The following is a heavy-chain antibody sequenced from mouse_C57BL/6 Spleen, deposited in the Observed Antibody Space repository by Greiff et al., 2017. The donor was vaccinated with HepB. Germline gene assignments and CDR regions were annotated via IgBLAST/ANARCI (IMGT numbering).Heavy chain of an antibody. J-gene: IGHJ2*01. CDR3: ARQDYDRYYFDY. V-gene: IGHV1-55*01. CDR1: GYTFTSYW. D-gene: IGHD2-4*01. CDR2: IYPGSGST. Sequence: QVHVKQPGAELVKPGASVKMSCKASGYTFTSYWITWVKQRPGQGLEWIGDIYPGSGSTNYNEKFKSKATLTVDTSSSTAYMQLSGLTSEDSAVYYCARQDYDRYYFDYWGQGTTLTVSS.